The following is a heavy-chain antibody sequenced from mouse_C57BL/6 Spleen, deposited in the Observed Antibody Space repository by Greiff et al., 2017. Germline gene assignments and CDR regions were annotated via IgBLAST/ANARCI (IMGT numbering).Heavy chain of an antibody. Sequence: DVHLVESGGGLVKPGGSLKLSCAASGFTFSDYGMHWVRQAPEKGLEWVAYLSSGSSTIYYADTVKGRFTISRDNAKNTLFLQMTSLRSEDTAMYYCARSYDYYAMDYWGQGTSVTVSS. CDR3: ARSYDYYAMDY. CDR2: LSSGSSTI. V-gene: IGHV5-17*01. D-gene: IGHD1-1*01. J-gene: IGHJ4*01. CDR1: GFTFSDYG.